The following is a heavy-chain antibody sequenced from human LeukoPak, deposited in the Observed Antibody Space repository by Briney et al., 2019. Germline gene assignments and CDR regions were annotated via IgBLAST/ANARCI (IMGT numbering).Heavy chain of an antibody. V-gene: IGHV3-74*01. CDR1: GFTFSSYW. Sequence: PAGGSLRLSCAASGFTFSSYWMHWVRQAPGKGLVWVSRINSDGSSISYADSVKGRFTISRDNAKNTLYLQMTSLRAEDTAVYYCARGYYDFWSGFHWGQGTLVTVSS. D-gene: IGHD3-3*01. CDR3: ARGYYDFWSGFH. J-gene: IGHJ4*02. CDR2: INSDGSSI.